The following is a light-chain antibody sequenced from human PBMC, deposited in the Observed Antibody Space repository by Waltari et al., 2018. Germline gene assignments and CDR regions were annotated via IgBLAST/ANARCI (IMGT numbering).Light chain of an antibody. CDR1: SSDVGRYNF. J-gene: IGLJ3*02. CDR3: SSYTSSNTWV. V-gene: IGLV2-14*03. CDR2: DVS. Sequence: QSALTQPASVSGSPGQSITISCIGTSSDVGRYNFVSWYQQHPGKAPKLIIYDVSHRPSGVSSRFSRSTSGNTPALTISGLQAEHAADYYCSSYTSSNTWVCGGGTKLTVL.